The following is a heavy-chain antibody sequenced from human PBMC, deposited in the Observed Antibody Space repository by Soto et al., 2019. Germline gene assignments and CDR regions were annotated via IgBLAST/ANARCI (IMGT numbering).Heavy chain of an antibody. CDR2: INPSGGST. J-gene: IGHJ3*02. V-gene: IGHV1-46*01. CDR1: GYTFTSYY. CDR3: ARISWWSRIYDCSGRHAFDI. D-gene: IGHD3-22*01. Sequence: QVQLVQSGAEVKKPGASVKVSCKASGYTFTSYYMHWVRQAPGQGLEWMGIINPSGGSTSYAQKFQGRVTMTWDTSTSTVYMELSSLRSEDTAVYYCARISWWSRIYDCSGRHAFDIWGQGTMVTVSS.